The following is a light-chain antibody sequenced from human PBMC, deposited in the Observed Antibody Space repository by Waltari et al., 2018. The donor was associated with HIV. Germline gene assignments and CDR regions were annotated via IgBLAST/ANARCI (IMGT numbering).Light chain of an antibody. Sequence: QSVLTQPPSVSGAPGQKVTISCTVSTSNIAQDSDVHWYQQLPGRAPKVLIYGNNKRPSGIPDRFSGSKSGTSASLAITGLQSDDEADYYCHSYDSGLGALFGGGTKVTVL. CDR2: GNN. CDR1: TSNIAQDSD. CDR3: HSYDSGLGAL. V-gene: IGLV1-40*01. J-gene: IGLJ3*02.